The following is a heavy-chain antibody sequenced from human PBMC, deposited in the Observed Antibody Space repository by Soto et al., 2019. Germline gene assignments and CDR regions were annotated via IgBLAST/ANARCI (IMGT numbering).Heavy chain of an antibody. V-gene: IGHV4-59*01. D-gene: IGHD2-8*01. J-gene: IGHJ4*02. CDR1: GGSIARNS. Sequence: TLSFTGLFSGGSIARNSWGWVWGPPGKGLEWIGNIYDSETTNYNPSLKSRVTVSLDTSKNHLSLKLTSVTAADTAVYFCARESESSRGCFDYWGLGTLVTVSS. CDR3: ARESESSRGCFDY. CDR2: IYDSETT.